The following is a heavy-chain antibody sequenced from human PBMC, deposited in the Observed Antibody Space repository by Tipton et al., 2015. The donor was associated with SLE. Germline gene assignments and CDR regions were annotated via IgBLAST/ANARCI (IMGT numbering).Heavy chain of an antibody. CDR3: ASSSGDRIYYFDY. CDR1: GGSISSSSYY. V-gene: IGHV4-39*07. CDR2: IYYSGST. Sequence: TLSLTCTVSGGSISSSSYYWGWIRQPPRKGLEWIGSIYYSGSTYYNPSLKSRVTISVDTSKNQFSLKPSSVTAADTAVYYCASSSGDRIYYFDYWGQGTLVTVSS. D-gene: IGHD1-26*01. J-gene: IGHJ4*02.